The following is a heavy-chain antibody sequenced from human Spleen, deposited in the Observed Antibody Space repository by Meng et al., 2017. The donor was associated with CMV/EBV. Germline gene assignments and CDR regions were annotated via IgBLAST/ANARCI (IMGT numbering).Heavy chain of an antibody. CDR1: VFTFSSSS. CDR3: ARGAAAGNRWFDP. D-gene: IGHD6-13*01. V-gene: IGHV3-21*01. J-gene: IGHJ5*02. Sequence: CAASVFTFSSSSMNWVRQAPGKGLEWVSSISSSSSYIYYADSVKGRFTISRDNAKNSLYLQMNSLRAEDTAVYYCARGAAAGNRWFDPWGQGTLVTVSS. CDR2: ISSSSSYI.